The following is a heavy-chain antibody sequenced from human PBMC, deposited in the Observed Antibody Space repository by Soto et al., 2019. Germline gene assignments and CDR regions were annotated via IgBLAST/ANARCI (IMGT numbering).Heavy chain of an antibody. CDR3: ARSSSGYRFDP. Sequence: SETLSLTCTVSGGSISGYFWTWIRQPPGKGLEWIGYIYYGGNTNYNPSLKRRVAISLDTSKNHFSLKLNSVTAADTAVYYCARSSSGYRFDPWGQVTLVTVSS. CDR2: IYYGGNT. V-gene: IGHV4-59*01. J-gene: IGHJ5*02. D-gene: IGHD6-25*01. CDR1: GGSISGYF.